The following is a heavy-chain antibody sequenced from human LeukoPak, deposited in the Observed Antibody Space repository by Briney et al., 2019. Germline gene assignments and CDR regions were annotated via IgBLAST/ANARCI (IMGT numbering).Heavy chain of an antibody. CDR3: PVLDINYDYYYMDV. CDR2: LLPTFATA. V-gene: IGHV1-69*05. Sequence: ASVKVTCMSSGGGPSTNYTSQWVRQAPGHGLEWMGGLLPTFATANYARKFRGRVTMGTDDSTTTAYMELSSLTSEDTAVYYCPVLDINYDYYYMDVWGTGTMVVVSS. J-gene: IGHJ6*03. D-gene: IGHD2-8*01. CDR1: GGGPSTNYT.